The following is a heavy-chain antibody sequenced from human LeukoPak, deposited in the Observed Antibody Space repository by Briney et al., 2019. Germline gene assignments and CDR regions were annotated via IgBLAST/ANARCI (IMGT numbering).Heavy chain of an antibody. CDR1: GYTFTGYY. CDR2: INPNSGGT. Sequence: GASVKASCKASGYTFTGYYMHWVRQAPRQGLEWMGWINPNSGGTNYAQKFQGRVTMTRDTSISTAYMELSRLRSDDTAVYYCARDESAAMTNYYYYYGMDVWGQGTTVTVSS. CDR3: ARDESAAMTNYYYYYGMDV. J-gene: IGHJ6*02. D-gene: IGHD6-25*01. V-gene: IGHV1-2*02.